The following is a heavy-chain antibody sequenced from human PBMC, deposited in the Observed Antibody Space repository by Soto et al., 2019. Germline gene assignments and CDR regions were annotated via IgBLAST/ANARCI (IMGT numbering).Heavy chain of an antibody. D-gene: IGHD1-1*01. CDR3: AKEGPITNWYFDY. J-gene: IGHJ4*02. CDR2: ISYDGKVA. CDR1: GLPSSSYA. V-gene: IGHV3-30*18. Sequence: QVQLVESGGGVVQPGRSLRLSFAASGLPSSSYAMNWARKAPGKGLEWVTVISYDGKVAYYADSVKGRFTISRDNSKNTLYLQMNSLRTEDTAMYYCAKEGPITNWYFDYWGQGTLVTVSS.